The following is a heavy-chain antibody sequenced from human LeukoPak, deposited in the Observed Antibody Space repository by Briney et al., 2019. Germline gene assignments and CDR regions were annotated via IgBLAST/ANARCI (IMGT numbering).Heavy chain of an antibody. CDR2: IYYSGST. Sequence: SETLSPTCTVSGGSISSGDYYWSWIRQPPGKGLEWIGYIYYSGSTYYNPSLRSRVTISVDTSKNQFSLKLSSVTAADTAVYYCARRYCSGGSCYGGWFDPWGQGTLVTVSS. CDR1: GGSISSGDYY. V-gene: IGHV4-30-4*01. CDR3: ARRYCSGGSCYGGWFDP. D-gene: IGHD2-15*01. J-gene: IGHJ5*02.